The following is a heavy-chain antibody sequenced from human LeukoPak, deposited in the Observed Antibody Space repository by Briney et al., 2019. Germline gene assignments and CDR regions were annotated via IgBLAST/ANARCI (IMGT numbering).Heavy chain of an antibody. V-gene: IGHV1-2*04. CDR2: INPNSGGT. CDR3: ARDRRGSSGWYYFGY. CDR1: GYTFTGYY. D-gene: IGHD6-19*01. J-gene: IGHJ4*02. Sequence: ASVKVSCKASGYTFTGYYMHWVRQASGQGLEWMGWINPNSGGTNYAQKFQGWVTMTRDTSISTAYMELSRLRSDDTAAYYCARDRRGSSGWYYFGYWGQGTLVTVSS.